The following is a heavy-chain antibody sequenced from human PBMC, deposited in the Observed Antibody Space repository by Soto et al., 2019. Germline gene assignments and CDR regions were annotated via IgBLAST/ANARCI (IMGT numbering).Heavy chain of an antibody. CDR1: GFTFSSYA. J-gene: IGHJ3*02. Sequence: GGSLRLSCAASGFTFSSYAMSWVRQAPGKGLEWVSAISGSGGSTYYADSVKGRFTISRDNSKNTLYLQMNSLRAEDTAVYYCAKEGITIFGVGAPLGPWDAFDIWGQGTMVTVSS. D-gene: IGHD3-3*01. V-gene: IGHV3-23*01. CDR2: ISGSGGST. CDR3: AKEGITIFGVGAPLGPWDAFDI.